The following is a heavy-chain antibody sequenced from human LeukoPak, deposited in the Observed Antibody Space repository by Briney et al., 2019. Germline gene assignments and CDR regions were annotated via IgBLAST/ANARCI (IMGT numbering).Heavy chain of an antibody. D-gene: IGHD3-22*01. CDR2: ISGSGGST. Sequence: PGRSLRLSCAASGFTFSSYGMHWVRQAPGKGLEWVSSISGSGGSTYYADSVKGRFTISRDSSKNTLYLQMNGLRAEDTAVYYCAKDYYDSSGYLRQYFDYWGQGTLVTVSS. CDR1: GFTFSSYG. V-gene: IGHV3-23*01. CDR3: AKDYYDSSGYLRQYFDY. J-gene: IGHJ4*02.